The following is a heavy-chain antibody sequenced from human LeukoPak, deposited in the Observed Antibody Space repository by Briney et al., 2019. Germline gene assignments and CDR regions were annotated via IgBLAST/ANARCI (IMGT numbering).Heavy chain of an antibody. D-gene: IGHD3-10*01. CDR1: GDSMSGYY. V-gene: IGHV4-59*08. Sequence: SETLSLTCSVSGDSMSGYYWSWIRQSPGKGLERIGYMFYSGATSYNPSLKSRVTISADTSKNHFSLKLYSVTAADTAVYYCARHDDYPGFGRGLDPWGQGSLVTVTS. CDR3: ARHDDYPGFGRGLDP. J-gene: IGHJ5*02. CDR2: MFYSGAT.